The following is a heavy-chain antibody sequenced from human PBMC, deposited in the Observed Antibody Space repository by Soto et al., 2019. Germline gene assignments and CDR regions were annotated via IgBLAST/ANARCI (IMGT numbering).Heavy chain of an antibody. Sequence: ETLSLTCAGSVGSMSSSRSDWGWVRQPPGKVLEWIVSFYYTGGTYSTNYNPSLKSRVTISVDTSKNQFSLKLSSVTAADTAVYYCARLAARSHYYYGMDVWGQGTTVTGSS. CDR1: VGSMSSSRSD. D-gene: IGHD6-6*01. CDR2: FYYTGGT. V-gene: IGHV4-39*07. J-gene: IGHJ6*02. CDR3: ARLAARSHYYYGMDV.